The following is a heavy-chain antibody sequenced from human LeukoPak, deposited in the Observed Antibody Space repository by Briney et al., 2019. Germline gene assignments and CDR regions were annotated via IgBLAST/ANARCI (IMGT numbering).Heavy chain of an antibody. CDR2: INHSGST. J-gene: IGHJ6*03. D-gene: IGHD6-19*01. CDR1: GGSFSGYY. Sequence: SETLSLTCAVYGGSFSGYYWSWIRQPPGKGLEWIGEINHSGSTNYNPSLKSRVTISVDTSKNQFSLKLSSVTAADTAVYYCARVAVGKQLAPTYYYMDVWGKGTTVTVSS. CDR3: ARVAVGKQLAPTYYYMDV. V-gene: IGHV4-34*01.